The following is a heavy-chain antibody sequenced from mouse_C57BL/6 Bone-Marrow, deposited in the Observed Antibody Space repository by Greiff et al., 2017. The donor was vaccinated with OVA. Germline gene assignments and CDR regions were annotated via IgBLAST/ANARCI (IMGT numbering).Heavy chain of an antibody. Sequence: DVQLVESGGGLVKPGGSLKLSCAASGFTFSDYGMHWVRQAPEKGLEWVAYISSGSSTIYYADTVKGRFTISRDNAKNTLFLQMTSLRSEDTAMYYCARHDYYGSYYFDYWGQGTTLTVSS. CDR2: ISSGSSTI. CDR3: ARHDYYGSYYFDY. J-gene: IGHJ2*01. CDR1: GFTFSDYG. D-gene: IGHD1-1*01. V-gene: IGHV5-17*01.